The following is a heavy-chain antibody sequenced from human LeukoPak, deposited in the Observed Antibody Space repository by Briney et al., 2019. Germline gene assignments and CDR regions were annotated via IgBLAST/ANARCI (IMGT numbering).Heavy chain of an antibody. CDR2: ISYDGSYK. V-gene: IGHV3-30*18. CDR3: AKDGYSDSSGGFDY. CDR1: GFTFSSYG. Sequence: GRSLRLSCAASGFTFSSYGMHRVRQAPGKGLEWVAVISYDGSYKYYAESVRGRFTISRDNSKNTLYLQMNSLRAEDTAVYYCAKDGYSDSSGGFDYWGQGTLVTVSS. D-gene: IGHD5-12*01. J-gene: IGHJ4*02.